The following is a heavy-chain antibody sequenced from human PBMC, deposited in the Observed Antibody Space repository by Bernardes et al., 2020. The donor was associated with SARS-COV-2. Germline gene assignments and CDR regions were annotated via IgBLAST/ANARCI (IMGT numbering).Heavy chain of an antibody. Sequence: GGSLRLSCAASGFTFSGHGMHWVRQAPGKGLEWVAVILYDGSNKYYADSVKGRFTISRDNSKNTLYLQMNSLRAEDTAVYYCAKISSTTYCNSDCPNRGIVYWGQGTLVTVSS. V-gene: IGHV3-30*18. D-gene: IGHD2-15*01. CDR1: GFTFSGHG. CDR2: ILYDGSNK. J-gene: IGHJ4*02. CDR3: AKISSTTYCNSDCPNRGIVY.